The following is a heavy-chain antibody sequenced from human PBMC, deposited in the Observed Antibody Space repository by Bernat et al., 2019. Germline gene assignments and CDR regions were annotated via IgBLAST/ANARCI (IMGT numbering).Heavy chain of an antibody. V-gene: IGHV1-18*01. D-gene: IGHD6-6*01. J-gene: IGHJ4*02. CDR1: GYIFRDYG. CDR2: ISADNGDT. CDR3: ARDRSVAAVGTPAN. Sequence: QVQLEQSGAEMKKPGASVKVSCKASGYIFRDYGISWVRQAPGQGLEWMGWISADNGDTKYAQKVQGRVTMTRDTSTSTAYMELRSLRSDDTAVYYCARDRSVAAVGTPANWGQGTLVAVSS.